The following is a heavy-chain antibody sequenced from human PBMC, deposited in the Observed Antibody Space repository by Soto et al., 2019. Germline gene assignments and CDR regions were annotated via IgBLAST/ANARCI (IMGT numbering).Heavy chain of an antibody. V-gene: IGHV3-48*03. CDR1: GFTFSSYE. J-gene: IGHJ4*02. CDR2: ISSSGSTI. Sequence: QPGGSLRLSCAASGFTFSSYEMNWVRQAPGKGLEWVSYISSSGSTIYYADSVKGRFTISRDNAKNSLYLQMNSLRAEDTAVYYCAREGVVGAMYCWGQGTLVTVSS. CDR3: AREGVVGAMYC. D-gene: IGHD1-26*01.